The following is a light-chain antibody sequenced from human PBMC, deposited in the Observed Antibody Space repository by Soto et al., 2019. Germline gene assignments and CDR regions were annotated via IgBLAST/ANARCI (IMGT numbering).Light chain of an antibody. V-gene: IGKV3-20*01. Sequence: ETVLTQSPGTLSLSPGERATLSCRASQSVTSNYLAWYQQKPGQAPRLLIYGASSRATGIPDRFSGSGSGTDFTLTISRLEPEDFAVYYCQKYGSTPPLTFGGGTKAEIK. CDR2: GAS. J-gene: IGKJ4*01. CDR1: QSVTSNY. CDR3: QKYGSTPPLT.